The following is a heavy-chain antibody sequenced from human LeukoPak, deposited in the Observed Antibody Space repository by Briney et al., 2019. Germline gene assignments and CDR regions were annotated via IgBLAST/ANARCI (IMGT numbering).Heavy chain of an antibody. CDR2: IATSGST. J-gene: IGHJ4*02. V-gene: IGHV4-4*07. CDR3: ARGRYYFDY. CDR1: GDSMSSVY. Sequence: PSGTLSLTCTVSGDSMSSVYWTWIRQPAGGGLEWIGHIATSGSTDYNPSLRSRLTMSVDTSKNQFSLRLSSVTAADTAVYYCARGRYYFDYWGQGTLVTVSS.